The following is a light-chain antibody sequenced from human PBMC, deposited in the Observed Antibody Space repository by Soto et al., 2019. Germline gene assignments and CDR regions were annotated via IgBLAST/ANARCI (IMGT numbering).Light chain of an antibody. Sequence: EIVMTQSPATLSVSLGERATLSCRASQSVGGYLAWYQQRPGQVPRLLIYDAYTRAAGVPARLSCSGSGIEFSLTISSLQSEDFAVYYCQPDSDWPLYTFGQGSKVDIK. CDR3: QPDSDWPLYT. CDR1: QSVGGY. CDR2: DAY. J-gene: IGKJ2*01. V-gene: IGKV3-15*01.